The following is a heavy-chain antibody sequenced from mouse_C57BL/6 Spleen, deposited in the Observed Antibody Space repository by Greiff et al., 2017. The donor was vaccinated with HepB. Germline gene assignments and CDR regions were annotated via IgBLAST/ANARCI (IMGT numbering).Heavy chain of an antibody. J-gene: IGHJ4*01. CDR1: GYTFTSYW. CDR2: IHPNSGST. CDR3: ARCLLYSDYAIDY. V-gene: IGHV1-64*01. D-gene: IGHD2-12*01. Sequence: QVQLQQPGAELVKPGASVKLSCKASGYTFTSYWMHWVKQRPGQGLEWIGMIHPNSGSTNYNEKFKSKATLTVDKSSSTAYMQHSSLTSEDSAVYYYARCLLYSDYAIDYWGQGTSVTVSS.